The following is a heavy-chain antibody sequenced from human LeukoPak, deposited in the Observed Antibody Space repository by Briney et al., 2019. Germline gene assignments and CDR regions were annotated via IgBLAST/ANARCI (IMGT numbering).Heavy chain of an antibody. J-gene: IGHJ5*02. CDR2: ISVYNGDT. Sequence: GASVKVSCKASGYTFTSYGIGWVRQAPGQGLEWMGWISVYNGDTDYLQNLQGRLTMTTETSTSTAYMELRSLRSEDTAVYYCASSSSWIGWFDPWGQGTLVTVSS. CDR3: ASSSSWIGWFDP. V-gene: IGHV1-18*01. D-gene: IGHD6-13*01. CDR1: GYTFTSYG.